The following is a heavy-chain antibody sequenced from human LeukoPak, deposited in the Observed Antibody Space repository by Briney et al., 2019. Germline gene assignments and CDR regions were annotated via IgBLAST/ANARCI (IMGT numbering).Heavy chain of an antibody. CDR3: ARVNAQGVPSP. V-gene: IGHV4-39*01. J-gene: IGHJ5*02. D-gene: IGHD2-8*01. Sequence: SETLSLTCTVSGGSISGSDYYWGWIRQPPGKGLEWIASIYYSGTTHYNPSHQSRVTMSVDTSKNQFSLKLSSVTAADTAVYYCARVNAQGVPSPWGQGILVTVSS. CDR2: IYYSGTT. CDR1: GGSISGSDYY.